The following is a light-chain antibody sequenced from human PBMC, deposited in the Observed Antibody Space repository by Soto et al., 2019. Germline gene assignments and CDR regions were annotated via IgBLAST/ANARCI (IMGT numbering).Light chain of an antibody. J-gene: IGKJ4*02. CDR2: DAS. CDR3: QQDDTLRLT. CDR1: QDISNY. Sequence: DIQMTQSPSSLSASVGDRVTITCQASQDISNYLNWYQTKPGKAPKLLNHDASNLETGVPSRFSGSASVTDFTYTISSLQPEDIAIYYCQQDDTLRLTFGGGIKVEIK. V-gene: IGKV1-33*01.